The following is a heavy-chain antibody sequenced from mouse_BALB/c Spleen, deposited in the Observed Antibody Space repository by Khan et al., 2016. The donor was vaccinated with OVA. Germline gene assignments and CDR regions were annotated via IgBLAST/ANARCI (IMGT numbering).Heavy chain of an antibody. CDR3: ASHLTGSFAY. CDR2: INSDGGYT. J-gene: IGHJ3*01. D-gene: IGHD4-1*01. V-gene: IGHV5-6*01. Sequence: EVELVESGGDLVKPGGSLRLSCAASGFTFSAYGMAWVRQAPDKRLEWVATINSDGGYTYYPDTVKGRFTISRNNAENTLSLQMSSLKSEDKAIYYCASHLTGSFAYWGQGTLVTVSA. CDR1: GFTFSAYG.